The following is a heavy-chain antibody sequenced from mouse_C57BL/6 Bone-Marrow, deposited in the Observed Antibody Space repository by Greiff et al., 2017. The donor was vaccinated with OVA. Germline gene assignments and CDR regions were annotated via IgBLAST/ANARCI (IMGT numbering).Heavy chain of an antibody. Sequence: VQLQQSGAELVRLGASVKLSCTASGFNIKDDYMHWVKQRPEQGLEWIGWIDPENGDTEYASKFQGKATITADTSSNTAYLQLSSLTSEDTAVYYCTLIYYDYDGIYYYAMDYWGQGTSVTVSS. CDR3: TLIYYDYDGIYYYAMDY. CDR2: IDPENGDT. CDR1: GFNIKDDY. V-gene: IGHV14-4*01. J-gene: IGHJ4*01. D-gene: IGHD2-4*01.